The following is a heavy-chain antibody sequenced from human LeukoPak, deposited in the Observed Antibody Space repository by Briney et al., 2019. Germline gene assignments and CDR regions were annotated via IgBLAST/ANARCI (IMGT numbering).Heavy chain of an antibody. CDR1: GYTFTSYG. Sequence: ASVKVSCKASGYTFTSYGISWVRQAPGQGLEWMGWSSTYSGNTNYAQKLQGRVTMTTDTSTSTAYMELRSLRSDDTAVYYCARDRLWFGELNGGGFDPWGQGTLVTVSS. V-gene: IGHV1-18*01. CDR2: SSTYSGNT. D-gene: IGHD3-10*01. CDR3: ARDRLWFGELNGGGFDP. J-gene: IGHJ5*02.